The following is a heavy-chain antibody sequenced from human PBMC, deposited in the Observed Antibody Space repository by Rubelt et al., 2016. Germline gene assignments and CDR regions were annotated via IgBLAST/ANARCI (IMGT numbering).Heavy chain of an antibody. CDR1: GGSFSGYY. Sequence: QVQLQQWGAGLLKPSETLSLTCAVYGGSFSGYYWSWIRQPPGKGLAWIGEINHSGGTNSNPSLKSRVTISVDTSKNLFSLKLSSVTAADTAVYYCARDPFFSRGYFDYWGQGTLVTVSS. J-gene: IGHJ4*02. V-gene: IGHV4-34*01. CDR2: INHSGGT. CDR3: ARDPFFSRGYFDY. D-gene: IGHD2/OR15-2a*01.